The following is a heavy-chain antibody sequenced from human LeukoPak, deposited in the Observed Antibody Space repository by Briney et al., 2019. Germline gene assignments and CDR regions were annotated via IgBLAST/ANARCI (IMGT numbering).Heavy chain of an antibody. Sequence: SQTLSLTCAISGDSVSSNSAAWTWIRQSPSRGLEWLGRTYYRSKWYNDYAVSVKSRITINPDTSKNQFSLQLNSVTPEDTAVYYCARSSITIFGVVENWFDPWGQGTLVTVSS. CDR2: TYYRSKWYN. V-gene: IGHV6-1*01. D-gene: IGHD3-3*01. CDR1: GDSVSSNSAA. J-gene: IGHJ5*02. CDR3: ARSSITIFGVVENWFDP.